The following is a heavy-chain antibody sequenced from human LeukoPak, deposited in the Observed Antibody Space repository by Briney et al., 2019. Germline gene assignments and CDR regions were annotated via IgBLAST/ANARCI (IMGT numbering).Heavy chain of an antibody. V-gene: IGHV3-74*01. CDR3: ESCVYCSGINWYNGMGV. J-gene: IGHJ6*04. Sequence: AGGSLTLSGAASGFTFSGYYIHWVRYAPGKGLEWVSDINGGEISTRYADSAKGRFTISRDNAKNTVYLQMNGLRVEDTAVYSCESCVYCSGINWYNGMGVWGKGTTVT. CDR1: GFTFSGYY. CDR2: INGGEIST. D-gene: IGHD2-15*01.